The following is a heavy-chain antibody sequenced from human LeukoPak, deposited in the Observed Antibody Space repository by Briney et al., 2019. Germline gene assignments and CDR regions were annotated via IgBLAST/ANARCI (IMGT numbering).Heavy chain of an antibody. Sequence: PSETLSLTCTVSGGSISISNYYWGWIRQPPGKGLEWIGSMSYSGRTYYNPSLKTRVTVSLDTSKNQFSLKLSSVTAADTAVYYCARNGYSSSWYQWFDPWGQGTLVTVSS. CDR2: MSYSGRT. V-gene: IGHV4-39*07. CDR3: ARNGYSSSWYQWFDP. D-gene: IGHD6-13*01. CDR1: GGSISISNYY. J-gene: IGHJ5*02.